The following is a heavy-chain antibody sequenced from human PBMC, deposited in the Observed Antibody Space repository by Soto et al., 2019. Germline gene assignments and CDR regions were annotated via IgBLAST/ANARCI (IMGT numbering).Heavy chain of an antibody. CDR1: GYTFTSYA. CDR2: INAGNGNP. CDR3: ARDRFTLGYCSSTSCYPDY. D-gene: IGHD2-2*01. V-gene: IGHV1-3*01. J-gene: IGHJ4*02. Sequence: QVQLVQSGAEVKKPGASVKVSCKASGYTFTSYAMHWVRQAPGQRLEWMGWINAGNGNPKYSQKFQGRVNITRDTTASTAYMELSSLRSEDTAVYYCARDRFTLGYCSSTSCYPDYWGQGTLVTVSS.